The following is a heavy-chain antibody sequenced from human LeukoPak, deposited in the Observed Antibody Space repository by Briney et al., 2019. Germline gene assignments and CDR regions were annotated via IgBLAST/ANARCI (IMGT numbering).Heavy chain of an antibody. J-gene: IGHJ5*02. CDR2: INHSGST. CDR3: ARKFNVLRFLEWATAWFDP. V-gene: IGHV4-34*01. D-gene: IGHD3-3*01. CDR1: GGSFSGYY. Sequence: SETLTLTCAVYGGSFSGYYWSWTRQPQGKGLEWIGEINHSGSTNYNPSLKSRVTISVDTSKNQFSLKLSSVTAADTAVYYCARKFNVLRFLEWATAWFDPWGQGTLVTVSS.